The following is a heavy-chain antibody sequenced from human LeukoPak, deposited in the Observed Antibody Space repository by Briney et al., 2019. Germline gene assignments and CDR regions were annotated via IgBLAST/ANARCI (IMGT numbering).Heavy chain of an antibody. D-gene: IGHD3-10*01. V-gene: IGHV3-15*01. CDR1: GFTFSSYW. CDR2: IKSKTDGGTA. J-gene: IGHJ4*02. CDR3: TTGLGDY. Sequence: GGSLRLSCAASGFTFSSYWMSWVRQAPGKGLEWVGRIKSKTDGGTADYAAPVKDRFTISRDDSKTTLYLQMNSLKTDDTAAYYCTTGLGDYWGPGTLVTVSS.